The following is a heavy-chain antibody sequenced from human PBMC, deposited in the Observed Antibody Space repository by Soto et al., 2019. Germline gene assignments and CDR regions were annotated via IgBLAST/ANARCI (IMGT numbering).Heavy chain of an antibody. CDR2: IYYTGTT. J-gene: IGHJ4*02. Sequence: QLQLQESGPGLVKPSETLSLTCTVSGGSMGTTDYYWGWIRQPPGKGLEWIGTIYYTGTTYYSPSLKHRVTMSVDRSKGQFSLDLSSVTAADTAVYYCAIEGRTVAASTQPVVYGGQGTLGTVSS. CDR1: GGSMGTTDYY. CDR3: AIEGRTVAASTQPVVY. D-gene: IGHD2-15*01. V-gene: IGHV4-39*02.